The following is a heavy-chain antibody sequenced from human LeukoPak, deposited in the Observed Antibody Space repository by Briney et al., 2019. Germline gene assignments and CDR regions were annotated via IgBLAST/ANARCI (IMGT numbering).Heavy chain of an antibody. J-gene: IGHJ4*02. D-gene: IGHD6-19*01. CDR2: ISAYNGNT. CDR3: ARPQYSSGWSYFDY. V-gene: IGHV1-18*04. Sequence: VASVKVSCKASGYTFTGYYMHWVRQAPGQGLEWMGWISAYNGNTNYAQKLQGRVAMTTDTSTSTAYMELRSLRSDDTAVYYCARPQYSSGWSYFDYWGQGTLVTVSS. CDR1: GYTFTGYY.